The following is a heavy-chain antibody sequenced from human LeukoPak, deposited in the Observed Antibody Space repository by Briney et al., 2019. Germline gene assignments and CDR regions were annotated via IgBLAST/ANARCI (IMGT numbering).Heavy chain of an antibody. CDR1: GGSISSYY. J-gene: IGHJ4*02. D-gene: IGHD5-12*01. Sequence: PSETLSLTCTVSGGSISSYYWSWIRQPAGKGLEWIGRIYTSGSTNYNPSLKSRVTMSVDTSKNQFSLKLSSVTAADTAVYYCATLTLWATNPVFDYWGQGTLVTVSS. CDR3: ATLTLWATNPVFDY. V-gene: IGHV4-4*07. CDR2: IYTSGST.